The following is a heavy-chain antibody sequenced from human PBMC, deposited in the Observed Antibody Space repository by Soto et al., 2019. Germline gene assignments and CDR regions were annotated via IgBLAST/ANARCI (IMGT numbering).Heavy chain of an antibody. V-gene: IGHV3-23*01. CDR2: ISGSGGST. CDR1: GFTFSSYA. Sequence: EVQLLESGGGLVQPGGSLRLSCAASGFTFSSYAMSWVRQAPGKGLEWVSAISGSGGSTYYADSVKGRFTISRDNSKNTLYLQMNSRRAEDTAVYYCGKPVARGDGDFGSGYYPAGKYYFAYGGQGTLVTVSS. CDR3: GKPVARGDGDFGSGYYPAGKYYFAY. J-gene: IGHJ4*02. D-gene: IGHD3-3*01.